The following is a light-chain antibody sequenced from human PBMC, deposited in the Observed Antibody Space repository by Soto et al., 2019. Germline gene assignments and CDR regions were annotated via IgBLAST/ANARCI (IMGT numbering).Light chain of an antibody. CDR2: DAS. J-gene: IGKJ1*01. CDR1: QSVSSN. V-gene: IGKV3-15*01. CDR3: QQYNNWPPWT. Sequence: EIVMTQSPATLSVSPGERATLSCRARQSVSSNLAWYQQKPGQAPRLLIYDASTRATGISARFSGSGSGTEFTLTISSLQSEDFAVYYCQQYNNWPPWTFGQGTKVEIK.